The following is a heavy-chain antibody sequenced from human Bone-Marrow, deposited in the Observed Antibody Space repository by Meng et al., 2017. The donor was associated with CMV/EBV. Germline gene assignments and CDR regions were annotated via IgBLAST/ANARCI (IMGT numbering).Heavy chain of an antibody. V-gene: IGHV4-61*01. J-gene: IGHJ6*02. Sequence: GSLRLSCTVSGGSVSSGSYYWSWIRQPPGKGLEWIGYIYYSGSTNYNPSLKSRVTISVDTSKNQFSLKLSSVTAADTAVYYCARDCAPRLCYYGMDVWGQGTTATVSS. D-gene: IGHD2-2*01. CDR1: GGSVSSGSYY. CDR2: IYYSGST. CDR3: ARDCAPRLCYYGMDV.